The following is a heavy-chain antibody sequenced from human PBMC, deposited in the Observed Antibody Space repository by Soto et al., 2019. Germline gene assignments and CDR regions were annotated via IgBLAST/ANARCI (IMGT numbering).Heavy chain of an antibody. J-gene: IGHJ4*02. D-gene: IGHD6-13*01. V-gene: IGHV1-69*13. CDR1: GGTFSSYA. CDR3: AKWLAAAGYYFDY. Sequence: SVKVSCKASGGTFSSYAISWVRQAPGQGLEWMGGIIPIFGAANYAQKFQGRVTITADESTSTAYMELSSLRSEDTAVYYCAKWLAAAGYYFDYWGQGTLVTVSS. CDR2: IIPIFGAA.